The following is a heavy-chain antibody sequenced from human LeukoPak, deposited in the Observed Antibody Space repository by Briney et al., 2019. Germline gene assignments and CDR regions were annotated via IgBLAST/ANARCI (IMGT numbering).Heavy chain of an antibody. CDR3: ARALNILTFDY. Sequence: GGSLRLSCAASGFTFSSYAMHWVRQAPGEGLEWVAVISYDGSNKYYADSVKGRFTISRDNSKNTLYLQMNSLRAEDTAVYYCARALNILTFDYWGQGTLVTVSS. V-gene: IGHV3-30*04. D-gene: IGHD3-9*01. CDR1: GFTFSSYA. J-gene: IGHJ4*02. CDR2: ISYDGSNK.